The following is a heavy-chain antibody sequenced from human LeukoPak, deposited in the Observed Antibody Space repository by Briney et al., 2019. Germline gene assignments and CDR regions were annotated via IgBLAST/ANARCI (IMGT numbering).Heavy chain of an antibody. Sequence: GGSLRLSCAASGFMFSNYAMHWVRQAPGQGLDWVAFIRHDGTIKYYGDSVKGRFTISRDNPMNTLYLQLNSLRTDDAAVYDCARGDCSGDCYHPLYYWGQGSLVTVSS. CDR1: GFMFSNYA. D-gene: IGHD2-21*02. CDR3: ARGDCSGDCYHPLYY. CDR2: IRHDGTIK. J-gene: IGHJ4*01. V-gene: IGHV3-30*02.